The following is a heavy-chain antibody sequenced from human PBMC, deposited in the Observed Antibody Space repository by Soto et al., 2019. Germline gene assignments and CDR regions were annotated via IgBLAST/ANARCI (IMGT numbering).Heavy chain of an antibody. Sequence: KPSETLSLTCTLSVYSINSDDCRWLLQPPVNGLEWIGYIYYSLINNYNPSLKSRVTISEDTSKNQCSLKLSSVTAAETAVYYCGKDEGGRGDGDFDVWGKRTMVTVSS. D-gene: IGHD2-21*01. CDR2: IYYSLIN. V-gene: IGHV4-59*01. CDR3: GKDEGGRGDGDFDV. J-gene: IGHJ3*01. CDR1: VYSINSDD.